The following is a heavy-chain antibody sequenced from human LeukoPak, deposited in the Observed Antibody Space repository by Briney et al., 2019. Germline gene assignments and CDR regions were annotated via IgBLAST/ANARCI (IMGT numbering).Heavy chain of an antibody. D-gene: IGHD5-12*01. CDR2: IKSKTDGGTT. J-gene: IGHJ4*02. V-gene: IGHV3-15*01. CDR1: GFTFNNAG. Sequence: GGSLRLSCAASGFTFNNAGMSWVRQAPGKGLEWVGRIKSKTDGGTTDYAAPVKGRFTISRDNSKNTLYLQMNSLKTEDTAVYYCTTGVRGYDFLDYWGQGTLVTVSS. CDR3: TTGVRGYDFLDY.